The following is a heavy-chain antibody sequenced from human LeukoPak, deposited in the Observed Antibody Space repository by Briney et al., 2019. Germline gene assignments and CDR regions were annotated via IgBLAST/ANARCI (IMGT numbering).Heavy chain of an antibody. Sequence: GSTNYNPSLKSRVTISVDTSKNQFSLKLSSVTAADTAVYYCARGTVLTGYASFDYWGLGTLVTVSS. CDR2: GST. D-gene: IGHD2-8*01. V-gene: IGHV4-34*01. J-gene: IGHJ4*02. CDR3: ARGTVLTGYASFDY.